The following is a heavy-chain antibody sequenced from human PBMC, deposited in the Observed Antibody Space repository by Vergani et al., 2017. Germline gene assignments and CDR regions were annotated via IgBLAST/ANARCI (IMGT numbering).Heavy chain of an antibody. J-gene: IGHJ4*02. CDR2: IFSNDEK. V-gene: IGHV2-26*01. CDR1: GFSLSNARMG. CDR3: ARLWFGELFPFFDY. D-gene: IGHD3-10*01. Sequence: QVTLKESGPVLVKPTETLTLTCTVSGFSLSNARMGVSWIRQPPGKALEWLAHIFSNDEKSYSTSLKSRLTISKDTSKSQVVLTMTNMDPADTATYYCARLWFGELFPFFDYWGQGTLVTVSS.